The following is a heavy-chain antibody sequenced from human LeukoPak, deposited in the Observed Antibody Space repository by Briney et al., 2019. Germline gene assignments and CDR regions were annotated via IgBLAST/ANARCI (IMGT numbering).Heavy chain of an antibody. D-gene: IGHD3-22*01. CDR1: GGTFNTYT. V-gene: IGHV1-69*13. J-gene: IGHJ4*02. CDR3: ARDCYDPSGAPYFDY. CDR2: IIPMLGTA. Sequence: GASVKVSCKASGGTFNTYTFTWVRQAPGQGLEWMGGIIPMLGTANYAQKIQGRLTITADESTSTIYMELNSLTSEDTAVYYCARDCYDPSGAPYFDYWGQGTLVTVSS.